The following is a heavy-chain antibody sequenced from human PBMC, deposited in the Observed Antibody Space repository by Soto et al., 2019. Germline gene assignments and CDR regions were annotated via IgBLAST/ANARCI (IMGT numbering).Heavy chain of an antibody. J-gene: IGHJ4*02. CDR3: ARGSLRSRSRPLDY. D-gene: IGHD3-16*01. V-gene: IGHV3-64*01. CDR2: ISSNGGST. Sequence: EVQLVESGGGLVQPGGSLRLSCAASGFTFSSYAMHWVRQAPGKGLEYVSAISSNGGSTYYANSVKGRFTISRDNSKNTLYLQMCSLRAEDMAVYYWARGSLRSRSRPLDYWGQGPLVTLSS. CDR1: GFTFSSYA.